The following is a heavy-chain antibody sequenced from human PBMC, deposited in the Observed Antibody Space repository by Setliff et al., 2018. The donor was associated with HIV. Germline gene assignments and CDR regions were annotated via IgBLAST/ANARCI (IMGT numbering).Heavy chain of an antibody. CDR1: GFTFSSSA. D-gene: IGHD6-6*01. V-gene: IGHV3-23*01. J-gene: IGHJ6*03. Sequence: GGSLRLSCAASGFTFSSSAMSWVRQAPGKGLEWVSGISGSGGSTYYADSVKGRFTISRDNSKNTLYLQMNSLRAEDTAVYYCAKYSSSWSYYSYYMNVWGKGTTVTVSS. CDR3: AKYSSSWSYYSYYMNV. CDR2: ISGSGGST.